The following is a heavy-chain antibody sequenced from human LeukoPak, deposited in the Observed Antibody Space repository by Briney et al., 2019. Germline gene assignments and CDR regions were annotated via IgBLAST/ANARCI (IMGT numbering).Heavy chain of an antibody. CDR1: GGSISSYY. V-gene: IGHV4-59*01. CDR3: ARGKLGMEAFDI. CDR2: IYYSGST. D-gene: IGHD7-27*01. J-gene: IGHJ3*02. Sequence: SETLSLTCTVSGGSISSYYWSWIRQPPGKGLEWIGYIYYSGSTNYNPSLKSRVTTSVDTSKNQFSLKLSSVTAADTAVYYCARGKLGMEAFDIWGQGTMVTVSS.